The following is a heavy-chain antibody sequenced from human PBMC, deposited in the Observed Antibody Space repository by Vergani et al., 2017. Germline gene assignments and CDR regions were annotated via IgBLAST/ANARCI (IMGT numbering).Heavy chain of an antibody. CDR3: SRGRWDNWYFDL. V-gene: IGHV4-39*01. Sequence: QLQLQESGPGLVKPSETLSLICTVSGGSINPSSSFWGWIRQSPGKGLEWIGRINYVGRTYYIPSLQSRATVFVDTSKNHFSLNLTSVTAAYTAVYDCSRGRWDNWYFDLWGRGTLVTVSS. J-gene: IGHJ2*01. CDR1: GGSINPSSSF. CDR2: INYVGRT. D-gene: IGHD1-26*01.